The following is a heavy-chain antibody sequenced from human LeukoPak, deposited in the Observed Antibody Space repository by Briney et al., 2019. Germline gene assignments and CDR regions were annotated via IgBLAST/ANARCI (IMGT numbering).Heavy chain of an antibody. D-gene: IGHD2-21*01. CDR3: ARDSRPTYDGMDV. CDR1: GFTFDSYT. V-gene: IGHV3-21*05. CDR2: ISDSSNYI. Sequence: GGSLRLSCVASGFTFDSYTMNWVRQAPGKGLEWVSYISDSSNYIYYGDSVKGRFTISRDNAKNSLYLQMNSLRAEDTAVYYCARDSRPTYDGMDVWGQGTTVTVSS. J-gene: IGHJ6*02.